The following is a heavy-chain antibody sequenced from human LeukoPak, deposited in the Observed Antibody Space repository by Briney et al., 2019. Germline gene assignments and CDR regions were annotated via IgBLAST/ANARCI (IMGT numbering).Heavy chain of an antibody. J-gene: IGHJ6*03. CDR3: ARVRELSPYYYYCYMDV. V-gene: IGHV1-2*02. D-gene: IGHD3-16*02. CDR2: INPNSGGT. CDR1: GYTFTGYY. Sequence: GASVKVSCKASGYTFTGYYMHWVRQAPGQGLEWMGWINPNSGGTNYAQKFQGRVTMTRDTSISTAYMELSRLRSDDTAVYYCARVRELSPYYYYCYMDVWGKGTTVTVSS.